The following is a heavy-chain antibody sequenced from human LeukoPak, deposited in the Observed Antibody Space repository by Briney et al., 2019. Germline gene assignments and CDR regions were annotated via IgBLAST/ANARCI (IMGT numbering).Heavy chain of an antibody. CDR3: ASGLGGSSQH. CDR1: GFTFSSYW. D-gene: IGHD3-16*01. V-gene: IGHV3-48*01. J-gene: IGHJ1*01. Sequence: PGGSLRLSCAASGFTFSSYWMNWARQAPGKGLEWVSYISSSSSTIYYADSVKGRFTISRDNAKNSLYLQMNSLRAEDTAVYYCASGLGGSSQHWGQGTLVTVSS. CDR2: ISSSSSTI.